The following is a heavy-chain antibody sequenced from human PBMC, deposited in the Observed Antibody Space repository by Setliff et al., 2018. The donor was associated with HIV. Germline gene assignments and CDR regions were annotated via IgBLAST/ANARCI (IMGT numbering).Heavy chain of an antibody. D-gene: IGHD5-18*01. V-gene: IGHV3-23*01. CDR1: GFTFSSYA. CDR2: ISGSGGST. CDR3: AKVGVAMVSWLAFDI. J-gene: IGHJ3*02. Sequence: GGSLRLSCAASGFTFSSYAMSWVRQAPGKGLEWVSAISGSGGSTYYADSVKGRFTISGDNSKNTLYLQMNSLRAEDTAVYYCAKVGVAMVSWLAFDIWGQGTMVTVSS.